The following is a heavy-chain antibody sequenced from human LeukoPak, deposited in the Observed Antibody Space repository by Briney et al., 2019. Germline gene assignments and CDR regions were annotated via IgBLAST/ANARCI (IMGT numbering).Heavy chain of an antibody. D-gene: IGHD1-26*01. CDR2: TYFRSKWYY. J-gene: IGHJ4*02. V-gene: IGHV6-1*01. Sequence: SQTLSLTCAISGDSVYSDSAAWNWIRQSPSRGLEWLARTYFRSKWYYDYALAVKGRITINPDTSKNQFSLQLNSVTPEDTAVYFCARDPVGGSTIFDSWGQGTLVTVSS. CDR3: ARDPVGGSTIFDS. CDR1: GDSVYSDSAA.